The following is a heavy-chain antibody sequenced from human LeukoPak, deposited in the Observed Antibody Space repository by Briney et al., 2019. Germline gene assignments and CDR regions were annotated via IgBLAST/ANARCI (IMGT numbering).Heavy chain of an antibody. CDR2: INPSGGST. J-gene: IGHJ4*02. CDR1: GYTFTSYY. CDR3: ARIKTGTTGDY. D-gene: IGHD1-1*01. Sequence: ASVTVSCKASGYTFTSYYMHWVRQAPGQGLEWMGIINPSGGSTSYAQKFQGRVTMTRDTSTSTVYMELGSLRSEDTAVYYCARIKTGTTGDYWGQGTLVTVSS. V-gene: IGHV1-46*01.